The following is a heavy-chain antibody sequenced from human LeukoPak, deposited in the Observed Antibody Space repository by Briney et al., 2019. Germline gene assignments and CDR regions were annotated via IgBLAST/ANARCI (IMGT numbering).Heavy chain of an antibody. V-gene: IGHV4-34*01. CDR2: INHSGST. CDR3: ARDPMSHWGPDWFDP. Sequence: SETLSLTCTVSGGSISSYYWSWIRQPPGKGLEWIGEINHSGSTNYNPSLKSRVTISVDTSKNQFSLKLSSVTAADTAVYYCARDPMSHWGPDWFDPWGQGTLVTVSS. J-gene: IGHJ5*02. CDR1: GGSISSYY. D-gene: IGHD7-27*01.